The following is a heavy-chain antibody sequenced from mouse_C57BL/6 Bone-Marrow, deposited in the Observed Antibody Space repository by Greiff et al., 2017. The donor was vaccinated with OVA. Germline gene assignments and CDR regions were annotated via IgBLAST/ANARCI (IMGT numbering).Heavy chain of an antibody. V-gene: IGHV1-81*01. CDR3: ARRTTVVAPYAMDY. D-gene: IGHD1-1*01. CDR2: IYPRSGNT. Sequence: VKLMESGAELARPGASVKLSCKASGYTFTSYGISWVKQRTGQGLEWIGEIYPRSGNTYYNEKFKGKATLTADKSSSTAYMELRSLTSEDSAVYFCARRTTVVAPYAMDYWGQGTSVTVSS. J-gene: IGHJ4*01. CDR1: GYTFTSYG.